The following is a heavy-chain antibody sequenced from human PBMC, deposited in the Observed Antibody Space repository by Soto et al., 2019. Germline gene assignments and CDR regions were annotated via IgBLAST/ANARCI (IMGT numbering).Heavy chain of an antibody. V-gene: IGHV1-18*01. D-gene: IGHD3-10*01. CDR3: ARDGAPANYPMVRGVSYDY. Sequence: QVQLVQSGAEVKKPGASVKVSCKASGYTFTSYGISGVRQAPGQGREWMGWISAYNGNTHYAQKLQGRVTMTTDTSTSTAYMELRSLRSDDTAVYYCARDGAPANYPMVRGVSYDYWGQGTLVTVSS. CDR2: ISAYNGNT. CDR1: GYTFTSYG. J-gene: IGHJ4*02.